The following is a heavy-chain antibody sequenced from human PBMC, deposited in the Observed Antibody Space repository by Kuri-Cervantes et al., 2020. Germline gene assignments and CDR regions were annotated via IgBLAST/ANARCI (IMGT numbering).Heavy chain of an antibody. D-gene: IGHD6-13*01. CDR1: GGSISNGDYY. Sequence: SCTVSGGSISNGDYYWSWIRQPPGKGLEWIGYIYYSGSTYYNPSLKSRVTKSVDTSKNQFSLKLSSVTAADTAVYYCARGGSSWYLDFDYWGQGTLVTVSS. CDR3: ARGGSSWYLDFDY. CDR2: IYYSGST. V-gene: IGHV4-30-4*08. J-gene: IGHJ4*02.